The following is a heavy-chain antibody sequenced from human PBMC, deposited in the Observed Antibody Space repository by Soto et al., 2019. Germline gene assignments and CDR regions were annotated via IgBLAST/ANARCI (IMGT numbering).Heavy chain of an antibody. CDR1: GYTFTSYA. CDR3: ATARGLYYYYGMDV. CDR2: INAGNGNT. D-gene: IGHD3-10*01. V-gene: IGHV1-3*01. Sequence: QVQLVQSGAEVKKPGASVKVSCKASGYTFTSYAMHWVRQAPGHRLEWMGWINAGNGNTKYSQKFQGRVTITRDTSASTAYMELSSLRSEDTAVYYCATARGLYYYYGMDVWGQGTTVTVSS. J-gene: IGHJ6*02.